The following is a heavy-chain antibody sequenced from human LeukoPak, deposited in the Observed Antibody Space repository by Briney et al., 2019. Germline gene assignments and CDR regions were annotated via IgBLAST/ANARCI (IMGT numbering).Heavy chain of an antibody. V-gene: IGHV3-53*01. J-gene: IGHJ4*02. CDR1: GFTVSNNY. CDR3: ARVTGPTSTVVRGVIIPAFDY. D-gene: IGHD3-10*01. Sequence: PGGSLRLSCAASGFTVSNNYMSWVRQAPGKGLEWVSIIYSGGSTYYADSVEGRFTISRDNSKNALYLQMNSLRAEDTAVYYCARVTGPTSTVVRGVIIPAFDYWGQGTLVTVSS. CDR2: IYSGGST.